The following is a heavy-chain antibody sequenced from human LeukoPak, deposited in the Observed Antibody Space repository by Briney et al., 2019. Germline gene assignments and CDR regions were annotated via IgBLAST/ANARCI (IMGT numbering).Heavy chain of an antibody. J-gene: IGHJ4*02. CDR2: ISAYNGNT. V-gene: IGHV1-18*01. D-gene: IGHD3-22*01. CDR3: ARDGYYYDSSGYPTTFDY. Sequence: ASVKVSCKASGYTFTSYGISWVRQAPGQGLEWMGWISAYNGNTNYAQKLQGRVTMTTDTSTSTAYMELRSPRSDDTAVYYCARDGYYYDSSGYPTTFDYWGQGTLVTVSS. CDR1: GYTFTSYG.